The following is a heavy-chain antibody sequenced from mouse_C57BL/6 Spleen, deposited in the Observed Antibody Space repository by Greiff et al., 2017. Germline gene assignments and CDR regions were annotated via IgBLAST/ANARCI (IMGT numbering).Heavy chain of an antibody. Sequence: EVQGVESGEGLVKPGGSLKLSCAASGFTFSSYAMSWVRQTPEKRLEWVAYISSGGDYIYYADTVKGRFTISRDNARNTLYLQMSSLKSEDTAMYYCTREGMIYYDYDGGYAMDYWGQGTSVTVSS. CDR1: GFTFSSYA. V-gene: IGHV5-9-1*02. J-gene: IGHJ4*01. CDR2: ISSGGDYI. CDR3: TREGMIYYDYDGGYAMDY. D-gene: IGHD2-4*01.